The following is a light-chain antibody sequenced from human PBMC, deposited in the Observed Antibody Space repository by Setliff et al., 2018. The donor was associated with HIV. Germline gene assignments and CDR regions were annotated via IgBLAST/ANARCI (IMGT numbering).Light chain of an antibody. CDR1: GSDVGGYKF. Sequence: QSALTQPASVSGSPGQSITVSCTGTGSDVGGYKFVSWYQQHPGKAPKLIIYDVSNRPSGVSNRFSGSKSSNTASLTISGLQAEDEADYYCSSYTASSSVWVFGGGTK. J-gene: IGLJ3*02. CDR3: SSYTASSSVWV. V-gene: IGLV2-14*03. CDR2: DVS.